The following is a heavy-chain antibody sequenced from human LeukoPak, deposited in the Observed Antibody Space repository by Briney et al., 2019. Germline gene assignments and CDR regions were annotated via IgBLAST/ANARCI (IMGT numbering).Heavy chain of an antibody. Sequence: ASVKVSCKASGYTFTGYYMHWVRQAPGQGLEWMGWINPNSGGTNYAQKFQGRVTMTRDTSIGTAYMELSRLRSDDTAVYYCARDYNFWSGYSGFSWFDPWGQGTLVTVSS. CDR1: GYTFTGYY. D-gene: IGHD3-3*01. V-gene: IGHV1-2*02. J-gene: IGHJ5*02. CDR2: INPNSGGT. CDR3: ARDYNFWSGYSGFSWFDP.